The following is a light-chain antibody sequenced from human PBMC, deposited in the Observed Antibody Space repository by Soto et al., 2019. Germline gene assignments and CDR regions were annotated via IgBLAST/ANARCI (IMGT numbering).Light chain of an antibody. Sequence: QSALTQPPSASGSPGQSVTISCTGGSSDIGAYRYVSWYQQHPGKAPKLLIYEVTIRPSGISNRFSGSKSGNTASLTISGLQAEDEADYFCTSFTSTSSLYVFGTGTKVTVL. CDR3: TSFTSTSSLYV. CDR2: EVT. J-gene: IGLJ1*01. CDR1: SSDIGAYRY. V-gene: IGLV2-14*01.